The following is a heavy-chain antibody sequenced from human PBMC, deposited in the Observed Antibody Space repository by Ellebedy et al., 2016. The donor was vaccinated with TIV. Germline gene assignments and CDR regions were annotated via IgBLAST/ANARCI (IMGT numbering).Heavy chain of an antibody. CDR1: GVFINSYF. CDR2: MYPSGTP. D-gene: IGHD3-10*01. J-gene: IGHJ6*02. CDR3: ARLSGRFGELDYYHYYGMDV. Sequence: SETLSLTCSVSGVFINSYFWTWIRQPAGKGLEWIGRMYPSGTPNYNPSLKSRVTMSLDTSKDQFSLRLSSVTAADTAVYYCARLSGRFGELDYYHYYGMDVWGQGTTVTV. V-gene: IGHV4-4*07.